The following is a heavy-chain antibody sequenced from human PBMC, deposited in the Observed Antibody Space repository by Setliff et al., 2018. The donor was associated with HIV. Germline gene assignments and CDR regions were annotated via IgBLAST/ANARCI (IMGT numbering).Heavy chain of an antibody. V-gene: IGHV4-39*01. D-gene: IGHD6-13*01. CDR1: GGSISSSSFY. CDR2: IYYSGST. CDR3: ARRGMAAAGSNWFDP. J-gene: IGHJ5*02. Sequence: SETLSLTCTVSGGSISSSSFYWGWIRQPPGKGLEWIGTIYYSGSTYYNPSLKSRLTISVDTSKNQFSLKMTSVTAADTAVYYCARRGMAAAGSNWFDPWGQGTLVTVSS.